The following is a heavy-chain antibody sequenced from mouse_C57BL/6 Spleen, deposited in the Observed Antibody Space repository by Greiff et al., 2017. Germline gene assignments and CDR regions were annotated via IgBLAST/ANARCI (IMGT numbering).Heavy chain of an antibody. V-gene: IGHV1-55*01. CDR2: IYPGSGST. CDR1: GYTFTSYW. D-gene: IGHD2-2*01. J-gene: IGHJ3*01. CDR3: ARDDGYDALAY. Sequence: VQLQQPGAELVKPGASVKMSCKASGYTFTSYWITWVKQRPGQGLEWIGDIYPGSGSTNYNEKFKSKATLTVDTSSSTADMQLSSLTSEDSAVYYCARDDGYDALAYWGQGTLVTVSA.